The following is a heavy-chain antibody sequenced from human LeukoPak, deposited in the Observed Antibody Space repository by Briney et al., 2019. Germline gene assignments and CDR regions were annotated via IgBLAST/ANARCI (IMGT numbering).Heavy chain of an antibody. J-gene: IGHJ4*02. Sequence: ASVKVSCKASGYTFTAYYIHWARQAPGQGLEWMGWIYPNSGGTTYAHKFQGRVTMTRDTSITTTYMELSGLTSDDTAVYYCAREATVGGYWGQGTLVTVSS. V-gene: IGHV1-2*02. D-gene: IGHD3-16*01. CDR3: AREATVGGY. CDR1: GYTFTAYY. CDR2: IYPNSGGT.